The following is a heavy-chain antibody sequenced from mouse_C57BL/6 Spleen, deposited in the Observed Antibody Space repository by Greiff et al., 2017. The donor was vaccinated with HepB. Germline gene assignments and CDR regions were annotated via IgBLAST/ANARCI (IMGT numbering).Heavy chain of an antibody. Sequence: QVQLKESGAELVKPGASVKISCKASGYAFSSYWMNWVKQRPGKGLEWIGQIYPGDGDTNYNGKFKGKATLTADKSSSTAYMQLSSLTSEDSAVYFCARKYDYWDIDVWGTGTTVTVSS. CDR3: ARKYDYWDIDV. CDR2: IYPGDGDT. J-gene: IGHJ1*03. V-gene: IGHV1-80*01. CDR1: GYAFSSYW. D-gene: IGHD2-10*02.